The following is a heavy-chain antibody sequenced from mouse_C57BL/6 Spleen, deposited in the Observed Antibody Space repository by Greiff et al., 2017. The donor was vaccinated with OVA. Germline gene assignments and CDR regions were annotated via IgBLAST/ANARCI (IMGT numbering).Heavy chain of an antibody. V-gene: IGHV1-80*01. CDR3: ARETSLYYAMDY. Sequence: VKLMESGAELVKPGASVKISCKASGYAFSSYWMNWVKQRPGKGLEWIGQIYPGDGDTNYNGKFKGKATLTADKSSSTAYMQLSSLTSEDSAVYFCARETSLYYAMDYWGQGTSVTVSS. D-gene: IGHD6-1*01. CDR1: GYAFSSYW. CDR2: IYPGDGDT. J-gene: IGHJ4*01.